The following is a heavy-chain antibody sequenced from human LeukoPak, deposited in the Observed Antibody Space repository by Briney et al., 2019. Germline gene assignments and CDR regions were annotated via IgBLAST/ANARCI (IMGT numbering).Heavy chain of an antibody. CDR1: GYTFTSYY. Sequence: ASVKVSCKASGYTFTSYYMHWVRQAPGQGLEWMGIINPSGGSTSYAKKFQGRVTMTRDMSTSTVYMELSSLRSEDTAVYYCARDYKRVPAAAVNFDYWGQGTLVTVSS. V-gene: IGHV1-46*01. CDR2: INPSGGST. CDR3: ARDYKRVPAAAVNFDY. J-gene: IGHJ4*02. D-gene: IGHD2-2*01.